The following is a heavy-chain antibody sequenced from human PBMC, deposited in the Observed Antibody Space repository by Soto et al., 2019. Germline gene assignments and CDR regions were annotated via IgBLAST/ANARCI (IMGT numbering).Heavy chain of an antibody. D-gene: IGHD3-3*01. CDR2: IDTSGTKI. J-gene: IGHJ4*02. CDR1: GYTFSDYY. V-gene: IGHV3-11*01. CDR3: ASHYDMWSGYLSPVDY. Sequence: VQLVESGGDLVKPGGSLRLSCAASGYTFSDYYMSWIRQAPGKGLEWISYIDTSGTKIYYADSVKGRFTITRDNDKNSLDLEMNSLRDEDTAVYYCASHYDMWSGYLSPVDYWGQGTLVTVSS.